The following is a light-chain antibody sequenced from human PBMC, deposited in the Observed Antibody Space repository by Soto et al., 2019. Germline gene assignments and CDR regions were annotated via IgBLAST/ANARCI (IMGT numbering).Light chain of an antibody. Sequence: QTVVTQEPSVSVAPGRTVTLTCGLSSGSVSTSYYPSWYQQTPGQAPRTPIYSTNTRSSGVPDRFTGSILGNKAALTRTGAMADDEADYYCVLYMGSGIWVFGGGTQLTV. CDR3: VLYMGSGIWV. J-gene: IGLJ3*02. CDR2: STN. CDR1: SGSVSTSYY. V-gene: IGLV8-61*01.